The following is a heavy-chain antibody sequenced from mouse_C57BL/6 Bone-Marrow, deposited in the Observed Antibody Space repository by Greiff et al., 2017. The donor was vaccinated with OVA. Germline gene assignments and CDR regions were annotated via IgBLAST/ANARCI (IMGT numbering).Heavy chain of an antibody. CDR2: IYPGSGST. CDR1: GYTFTSYW. CDR3: ARIQSYYYGSSYPSFDY. Sequence: QVQLQQPGAELVKPGASVKMSCKASGYTFTSYWITWVKQRPGQGLEWIGDIYPGSGSTNYNEKFKSKATLTVDTSSSTAYMQLSSLTSEDSAVYYCARIQSYYYGSSYPSFDYWGQGTTRTVSS. V-gene: IGHV1-55*01. J-gene: IGHJ2*01. D-gene: IGHD1-1*01.